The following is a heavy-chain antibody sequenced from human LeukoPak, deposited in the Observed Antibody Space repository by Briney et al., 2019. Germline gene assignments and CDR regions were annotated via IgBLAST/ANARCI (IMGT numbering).Heavy chain of an antibody. Sequence: SETLSLTCAVYGGSFSGYYWSWIRQPPGKGLEWIGEINHSGSTNYNPSLKSRVTISVDTSKNQFSLKLSSVTAADTAVYYCARDRLEGMYGLDVWGQGTTITVSS. V-gene: IGHV4-34*01. D-gene: IGHD3-3*01. J-gene: IGHJ6*02. CDR3: ARDRLEGMYGLDV. CDR2: INHSGST. CDR1: GGSFSGYY.